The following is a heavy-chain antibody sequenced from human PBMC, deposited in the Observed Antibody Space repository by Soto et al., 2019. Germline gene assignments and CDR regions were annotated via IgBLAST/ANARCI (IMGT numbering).Heavy chain of an antibody. CDR2: ISYDGSNK. CDR3: AKDHSGGGYSYGFYYYYGMDV. CDR1: GFTFSSYG. D-gene: IGHD5-18*01. Sequence: GGSLRLSCAASGFTFSSYGMHWVRQAPGKGLEWVAVISYDGSNKYYADSVKGRFTISRDNSKNTLYLQMNSLRAEDTAVYYCAKDHSGGGYSYGFYYYYGMDVWGQGTTVTVSS. J-gene: IGHJ6*02. V-gene: IGHV3-30*18.